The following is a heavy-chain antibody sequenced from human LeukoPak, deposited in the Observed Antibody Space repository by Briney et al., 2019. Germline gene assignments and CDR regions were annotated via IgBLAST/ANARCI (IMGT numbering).Heavy chain of an antibody. D-gene: IGHD4-23*01. CDR1: GFTFNTYW. CDR2: INQDGREK. Sequence: GGSLRLSCAASGFTFNTYWMTWVRQAPGKGLEWVANINQDGREKYYVDSVKGRFTISRDNAKSSLYLQMNSLRAEDTAVYYCARDSQRNYSANEHWGQGTLVTVSS. J-gene: IGHJ1*01. CDR3: ARDSQRNYSANEH. V-gene: IGHV3-7*04.